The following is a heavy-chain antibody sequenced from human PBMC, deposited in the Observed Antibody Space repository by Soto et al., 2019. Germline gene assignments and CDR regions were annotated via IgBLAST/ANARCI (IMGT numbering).Heavy chain of an antibody. CDR2: IYHSGST. Sequence: SETLSLTCAVSGGSISSSNWWCWVRQPPGKGLEWWGEIYHSGSTSYNPSLKSRVTLSVGKSKKQCSLKLSSVTAAETAVYYCARVVYDILTGYQVYGMDVWGQGATGTVS. CDR1: GGSISSSNW. J-gene: IGHJ6*02. CDR3: ARVVYDILTGYQVYGMDV. D-gene: IGHD3-9*01. V-gene: IGHV4-4*02.